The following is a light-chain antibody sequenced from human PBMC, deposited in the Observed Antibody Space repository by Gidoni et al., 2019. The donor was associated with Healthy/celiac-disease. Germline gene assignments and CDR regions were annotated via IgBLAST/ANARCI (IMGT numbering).Light chain of an antibody. CDR2: KAS. J-gene: IGKJ1*01. CDR1: QSIRSW. V-gene: IGKV1-5*03. Sequence: DVQMTQSPSTLSASVGDRVTITCRASQSIRSWLAWYQQKPGKAPKLLIYKASSVESGVPSRFSGSGSGTEFTLTISSLQPDDFATYYCQQYNSYSQTFGQGTKVEIK. CDR3: QQYNSYSQT.